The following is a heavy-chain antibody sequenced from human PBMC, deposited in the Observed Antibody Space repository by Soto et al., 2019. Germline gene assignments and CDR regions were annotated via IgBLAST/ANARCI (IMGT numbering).Heavy chain of an antibody. CDR1: GVTFSSYT. CDR2: VIHMFGTA. Sequence: SSGKVACKASGVTFSSYTISWLRQAPARGLVWMGGVIHMFGTANYAKKFQGRVTITADESTSTAYMELSSMRSEDTAVYFCARRTHQHYCYYGMEFWGQGTTVAVS. CDR3: ARRTHQHYCYYGMEF. D-gene: IGHD2-2*01. J-gene: IGHJ6*02. V-gene: IGHV1-69*01.